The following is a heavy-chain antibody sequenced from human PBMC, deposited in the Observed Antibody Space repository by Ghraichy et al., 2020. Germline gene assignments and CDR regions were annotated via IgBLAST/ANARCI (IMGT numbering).Heavy chain of an antibody. CDR1: GGTFSSYA. V-gene: IGHV1-69*10. Sequence: SVKVSCKASGGTFSSYAISWVRQAPGQGLEWMGGIIPILGIANYAQKFQGRVTITADKSTSTAYMELSSLRSEDTAMYYCARGGSYDPMDVWGQGTTVTVSS. J-gene: IGHJ6*02. CDR2: IIPILGIA. CDR3: ARGGSYDPMDV. D-gene: IGHD5-18*01.